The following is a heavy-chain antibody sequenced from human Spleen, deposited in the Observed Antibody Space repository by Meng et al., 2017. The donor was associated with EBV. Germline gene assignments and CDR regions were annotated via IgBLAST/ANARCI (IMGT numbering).Heavy chain of an antibody. J-gene: IGHJ4*02. D-gene: IGHD1-26*01. Sequence: VQLVQSGGDLVKPGGSVRLSCAASGFIFSDSYMSWIRQTPGKGLEWISYISNSGTTIKYADSVKGRFTISRDNAKNSLFLEMNSLRADDTAVYYCARGSGRWTFDYWGQGTLVTVSS. CDR3: ARGSGRWTFDY. V-gene: IGHV3-11*01. CDR1: GFIFSDSY. CDR2: ISNSGTTI.